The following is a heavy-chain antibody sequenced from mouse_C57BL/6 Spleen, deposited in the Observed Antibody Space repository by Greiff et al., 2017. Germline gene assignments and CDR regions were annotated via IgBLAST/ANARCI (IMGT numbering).Heavy chain of an antibody. D-gene: IGHD2-3*01. Sequence: QVQLQQSGAELVRPGSSVKLSCTDSYFAFMASAMHWVKQRPGHGLEWIGSFTMYSDATEYSENFKGKSTLTANTSSSTAYMELSSLTSEDSAVYYCARGREDGYYAFAYSGQGTLVTVSA. V-gene: IGHV1-49*01. CDR3: ARGREDGYYAFAY. CDR2: FTMYSDAT. CDR1: YFAFMASA. J-gene: IGHJ3*01.